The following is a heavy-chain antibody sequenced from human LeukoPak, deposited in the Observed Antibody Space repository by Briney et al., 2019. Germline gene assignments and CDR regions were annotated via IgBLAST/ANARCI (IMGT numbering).Heavy chain of an antibody. D-gene: IGHD3-3*01. CDR3: ARRRLQYYDFWSGYPPRGYFDL. CDR1: GGSIRSYY. Sequence: SETLSLTCTVSGGSIRSYYWSWIRQPPGKGLEWIGYIYYSGSTNYNPSLKSRVTISVDTSKNQFSLKLSSVTAADTAVYYCARRRLQYYDFWSGYPPRGYFDLWGRGTLVTVSS. CDR2: IYYSGST. J-gene: IGHJ2*01. V-gene: IGHV4-59*08.